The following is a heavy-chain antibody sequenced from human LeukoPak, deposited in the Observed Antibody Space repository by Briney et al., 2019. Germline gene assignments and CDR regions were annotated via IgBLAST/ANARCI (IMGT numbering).Heavy chain of an antibody. Sequence: VASVKVSCKASGYTFTSYDINWVRQATGQGLEWMGWMNPNSGNTGYAQKFQGRVTMTRNTSISTAYMELSGLRSEDTAVYYCARGVAVADDYFDYWGQGTLVTVSS. D-gene: IGHD6-19*01. CDR2: MNPNSGNT. J-gene: IGHJ4*02. CDR1: GYTFTSYD. CDR3: ARGVAVADDYFDY. V-gene: IGHV1-8*01.